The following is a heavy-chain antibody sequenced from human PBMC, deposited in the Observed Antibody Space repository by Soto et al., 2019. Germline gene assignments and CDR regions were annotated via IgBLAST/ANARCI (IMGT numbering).Heavy chain of an antibody. Sequence: QVQLVQSGAEVKKPGASVKVSCKASGYTFTIYGISWVRQAPGQGLEWMGWISAYNGNTNYAQKLQGRVTMTTDTSTSTAYMELRSMRSDETPVYYCARGRGYDCGIAVAGRDNWCDPWGQGTLVTISS. CDR1: GYTFTIYG. J-gene: IGHJ5*02. CDR3: ARGRGYDCGIAVAGRDNWCDP. D-gene: IGHD6-19*01. V-gene: IGHV1-18*01. CDR2: ISAYNGNT.